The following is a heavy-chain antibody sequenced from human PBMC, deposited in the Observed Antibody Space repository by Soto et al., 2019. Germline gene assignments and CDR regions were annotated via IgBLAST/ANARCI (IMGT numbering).Heavy chain of an antibody. Sequence: GGSLRLSCAASGFTFNSYSMNWVRQAPGKGLEWVSSMSRSSRYIYYADSVKGRFTISRDNARNSVYLQMNSLRAEDTVVYYCARDGGVAATLANYFDYWGQGTLVTVSS. J-gene: IGHJ4*02. CDR2: MSRSSRYI. V-gene: IGHV3-21*01. D-gene: IGHD2-15*01. CDR3: ARDGGVAATLANYFDY. CDR1: GFTFNSYS.